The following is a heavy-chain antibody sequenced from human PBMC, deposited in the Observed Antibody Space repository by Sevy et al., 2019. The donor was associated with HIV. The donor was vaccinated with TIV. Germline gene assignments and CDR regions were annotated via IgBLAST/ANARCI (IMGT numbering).Heavy chain of an antibody. D-gene: IGHD2-21*02. Sequence: SETLSLTCSVSGDSIDRYGSYWGWIRQPPGKGLEWIGSIYYTGTTYYNPSVKSQATISVDTSKNEFSLRMTSVTAADTAVYYCATKGVTVDAFDIRGQGTMVTVSS. CDR2: IYYTGTT. CDR3: ATKGVTVDAFDI. CDR1: GDSIDRYGSY. J-gene: IGHJ3*02. V-gene: IGHV4-39*01.